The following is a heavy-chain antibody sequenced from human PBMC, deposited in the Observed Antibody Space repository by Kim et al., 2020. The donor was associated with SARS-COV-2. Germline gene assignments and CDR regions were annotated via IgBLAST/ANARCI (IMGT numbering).Heavy chain of an antibody. J-gene: IGHJ3*01. CDR2: INHRGST. V-gene: IGHV4-34*01. Sequence: SETLSLTCAVYGESFRNFYWSWIRQPPGKGLEWIGEINHRGSTNYNPSLKSRVTISVDTSKNQFSVRLNSVTAADTAMYYCARETSRGDDAFDVWGQGTMVTVSS. D-gene: IGHD3-10*01. CDR3: ARETSRGDDAFDV. CDR1: GESFRNFY.